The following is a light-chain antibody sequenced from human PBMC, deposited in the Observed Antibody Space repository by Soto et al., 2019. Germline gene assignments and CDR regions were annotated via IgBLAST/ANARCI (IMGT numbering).Light chain of an antibody. J-gene: IGLJ2*01. V-gene: IGLV1-47*02. CDR2: SHN. CDR1: SSNIGRNY. Sequence: QSVLPQTPSVSGTPGQTVTISCSGSSSNIGRNYVYWYQQLPGAAPKLLMYSHNIRPSGVPDRFSASTSGTSASLVISGRRSEDEADYHCATWDDDVSGVVFGGGTKLTVL. CDR3: ATWDDDVSGVV.